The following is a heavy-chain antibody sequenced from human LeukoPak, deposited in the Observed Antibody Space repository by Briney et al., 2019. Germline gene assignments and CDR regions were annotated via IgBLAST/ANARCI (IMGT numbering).Heavy chain of an antibody. D-gene: IGHD3-22*01. Sequence: SETLSLTCTVSGDSVSSGSYYWSWIRQPPGKGLEWIGYIYYSGSTNYNPSLKSRVTISVDTSKNQFSLKLSSVTAADTAMYYCARDRSYYDSSGFYKYAFDIWGQGTVVTVSS. CDR1: GDSVSSGSYY. J-gene: IGHJ3*02. V-gene: IGHV4-61*01. CDR2: IYYSGST. CDR3: ARDRSYYDSSGFYKYAFDI.